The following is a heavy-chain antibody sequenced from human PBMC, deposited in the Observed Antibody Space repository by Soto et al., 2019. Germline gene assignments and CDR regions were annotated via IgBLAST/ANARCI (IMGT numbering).Heavy chain of an antibody. CDR1: GGSISSGGYY. CDR2: INYSGIT. V-gene: IGHV4-31*03. CDR3: ARSVFP. J-gene: IGHJ5*02. Sequence: QVQLQESGPGLVKPSQTLSLTCTVSGGSISSGGYYWSWIRQHPGKGLEWIGYINYSGITYYNPALXSXXTISVGTSKNQFSLKLISVTAADTAVYYCARSVFPWGQGALVPVSS.